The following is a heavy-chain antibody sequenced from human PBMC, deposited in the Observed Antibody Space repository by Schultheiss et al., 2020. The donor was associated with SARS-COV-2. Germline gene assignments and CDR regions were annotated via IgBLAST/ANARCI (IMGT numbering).Heavy chain of an antibody. CDR3: ARDRSSWYQFDY. CDR2: IYYSGST. J-gene: IGHJ4*02. V-gene: IGHV4-59*12. D-gene: IGHD6-13*01. CDR1: GGSISSYY. Sequence: TLSLTCTVSGGSISSYYWSWIRQPPGKGLEWIGYIYYSGSTNYNPSLKSRVTISVDTSKNQFSLKLSSVTAADTAVYYCARDRSSWYQFDYWGQGTLVTVSS.